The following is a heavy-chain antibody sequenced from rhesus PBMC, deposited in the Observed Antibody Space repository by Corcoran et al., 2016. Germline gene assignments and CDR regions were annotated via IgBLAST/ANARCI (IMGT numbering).Heavy chain of an antibody. V-gene: IGHV4-106*01. CDR2: IYGSGGGT. CDR3: ARYSSGWDFDY. CDR1: GGSISDDYY. Sequence: QVQLQESGPGLVKPSETLSLTCAVSGGSISDDYYWSWIRQPPGKGLEWIGYIYGSGGGTNYHPSLKNRVTISIDTSKHQFSLKLSSVTAADTAVYYCARYSSGWDFDYWGQGVLVTVSS. J-gene: IGHJ4*01. D-gene: IGHD6-31*01.